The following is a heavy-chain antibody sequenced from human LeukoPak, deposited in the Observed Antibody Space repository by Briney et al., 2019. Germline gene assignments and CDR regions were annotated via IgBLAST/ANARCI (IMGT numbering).Heavy chain of an antibody. CDR1: GGSFSGYY. CDR3: ARQIGYDSSGYYYVNYYYYYYMDV. J-gene: IGHJ6*03. Sequence: PSETLSLTCAVYGGSFSGYYWSWIRQPPGKGLEWIGEINHSGSTNYNPSLKSRVTISVDTSKNQFSLKLSSVTAADTAVYYCARQIGYDSSGYYYVNYYYYYYMDVWGKGTTVTISS. D-gene: IGHD3-22*01. CDR2: INHSGST. V-gene: IGHV4-34*01.